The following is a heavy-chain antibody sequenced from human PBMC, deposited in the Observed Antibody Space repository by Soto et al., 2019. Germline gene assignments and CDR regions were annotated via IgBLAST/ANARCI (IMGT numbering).Heavy chain of an antibody. CDR1: GGTFSSYA. Sequence: QVQLVQSGAEVKKPGSSVKVSCKASGGTFSSYAISWVRQAPGQGLEWMGGIIPIFGTADYAQKFQGRVXXXXXXXXXXXXXXXXXXXXXXXXXXXXXXXXXXXXYXGMDVWGQGTTVTVSS. CDR2: IIPIFGTA. J-gene: IGHJ6*02. CDR3: XXXXXXXXYXGMDV. V-gene: IGHV1-69*05.